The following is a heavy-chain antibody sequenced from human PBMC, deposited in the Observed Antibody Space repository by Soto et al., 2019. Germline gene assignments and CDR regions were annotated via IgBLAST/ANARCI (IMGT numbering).Heavy chain of an antibody. CDR1: GFMFRSYA. CDR2: IWYDGSTK. D-gene: IGHD6-13*01. V-gene: IGHV3-33*01. J-gene: IGHJ4*02. CDR3: ARVASSSSWHIPHFDQ. Sequence: QVQLVESGGGVVQSGRSLRLSCAASGFMFRSYAMHWVRQAPGKGLEWVAGIWYDGSTKYYGDSVKGRYSISRDNSKNVLDLQMNSLRAEDTAVYYCARVASSSSWHIPHFDQWGQGTLVTVSS.